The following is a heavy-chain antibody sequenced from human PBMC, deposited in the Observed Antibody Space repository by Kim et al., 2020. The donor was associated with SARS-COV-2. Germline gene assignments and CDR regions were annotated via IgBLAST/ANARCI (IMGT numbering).Heavy chain of an antibody. J-gene: IGHJ4*02. CDR2: IA. CDR3: ARGGDGDLDY. V-gene: IGHV1-69*04. D-gene: IGHD4-17*01. Sequence: IANYAQKFQGRVTITADKSTSTAYMELSSLRSGDTAVYYCARGGDGDLDYWGQGTLVTVSS.